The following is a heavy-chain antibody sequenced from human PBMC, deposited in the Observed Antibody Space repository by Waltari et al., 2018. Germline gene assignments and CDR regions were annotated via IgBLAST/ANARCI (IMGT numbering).Heavy chain of an antibody. D-gene: IGHD3-3*01. CDR2: IHYSGST. V-gene: IGHV4-39*07. CDR1: GGPISSSNSY. J-gene: IGHJ4*02. Sequence: QLQLQESGPGLVKPSETLSPTCTVSGGPISSSNSYWGWIRQPPGKGLEWIASIHYSGSTKYNPSLKSRVTISVDKSKNQFSLKLNSVTAADTAVYYCVRVWGGNYYFDYWGQGTLVTVFS. CDR3: VRVWGGNYYFDY.